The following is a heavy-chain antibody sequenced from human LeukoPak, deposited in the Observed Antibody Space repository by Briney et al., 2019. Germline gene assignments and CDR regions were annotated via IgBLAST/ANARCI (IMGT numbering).Heavy chain of an antibody. Sequence: KPSETLSLTCTVSGDSISGSTYFWGWVRQPPGKGLEWIGNIYYSGNTHYSPSLKSRVTVSIDTSKNQFSLKLSSVTAADTAIYYCARHLYPDCFDPWGQGALVTVSS. CDR1: GDSISGSTYF. J-gene: IGHJ5*02. CDR3: ARHLYPDCFDP. V-gene: IGHV4-39*01. D-gene: IGHD3-16*01. CDR2: IYYSGNT.